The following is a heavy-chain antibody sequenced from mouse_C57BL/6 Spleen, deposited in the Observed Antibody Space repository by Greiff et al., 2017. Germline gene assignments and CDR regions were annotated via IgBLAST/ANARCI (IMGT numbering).Heavy chain of an antibody. J-gene: IGHJ1*03. D-gene: IGHD1-1*01. CDR1: GYSITSGYY. V-gene: IGHV3-6*01. Sequence: EVQLVESGPGLVKPSQSLSLTCSVTGYSITSGYYWNWIRQFPGNKLEWMGYISYDGSNNYNPSLKNRISITRDTSKNQFFLKLNSVTTEDTATYYCARVVLRPWYFDVWGTGTTVTVSS. CDR2: ISYDGSN. CDR3: ARVVLRPWYFDV.